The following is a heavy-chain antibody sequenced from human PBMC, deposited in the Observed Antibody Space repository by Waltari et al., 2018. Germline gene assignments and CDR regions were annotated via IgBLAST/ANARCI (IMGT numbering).Heavy chain of an antibody. CDR1: GDSVPRKTAA. Sequence: QVQLQQSGPGLVKPSQTLSLTCVISGDSVPRKTAAWNWIRHSPSRGLEWLGRTYYRSRWYNNYAVSVKSRITINQDTSKNQFSLQLSSVTPEDTAVYYCARDPPDGYTYFDYWGQGTLVTVSS. V-gene: IGHV6-1*01. J-gene: IGHJ4*02. CDR3: ARDPPDGYTYFDY. D-gene: IGHD3-16*01. CDR2: TYYRSRWYN.